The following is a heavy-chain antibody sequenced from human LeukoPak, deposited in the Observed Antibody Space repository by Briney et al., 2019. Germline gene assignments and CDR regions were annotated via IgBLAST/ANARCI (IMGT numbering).Heavy chain of an antibody. J-gene: IGHJ6*04. D-gene: IGHD2-2*01. V-gene: IGHV3-7*01. CDR2: IKQDGSEK. Sequence: GGSMRLSCAASGFTFSSYWMLWVRQAPGKGLEWVASIKQDGSEKYYVDSMKGRFTISRDNAKNSLYLQMNSLRAEDTAVYYCARMPRGPDVWGKGTTVTVSS. CDR3: ARMPRGPDV. CDR1: GFTFSSYW.